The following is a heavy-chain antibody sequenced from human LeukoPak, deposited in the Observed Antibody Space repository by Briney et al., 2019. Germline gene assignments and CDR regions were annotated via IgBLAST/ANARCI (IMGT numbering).Heavy chain of an antibody. CDR2: INPNSGGT. Sequence: GASVKVSCKAPGYTFTGYYMHWVRQAPGQGLEWMGWINPNSGGTNYAQKFQGRVTMTRDTSISTAYMELSRLRSDDTAVYYCARGTFVDGYNSFDYWGQGTLVTVSS. D-gene: IGHD5-24*01. V-gene: IGHV1-2*02. J-gene: IGHJ4*02. CDR3: ARGTFVDGYNSFDY. CDR1: GYTFTGYY.